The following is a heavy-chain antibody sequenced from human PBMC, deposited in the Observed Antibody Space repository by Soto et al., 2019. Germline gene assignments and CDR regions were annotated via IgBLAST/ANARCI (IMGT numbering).Heavy chain of an antibody. CDR3: ARVGGFGATTIDY. Sequence: TLSLTCTVSGGSVSSGSYYWSWIRQPPGKGLEWIGYIYYSGSTYYNPSLKSRVTISVDTSKNQFSLKLSSVTAADTAVYYCARVGGFGATTIDYWGQGTLVTVSS. V-gene: IGHV4-30-4*08. J-gene: IGHJ4*02. D-gene: IGHD3-10*01. CDR2: IYYSGST. CDR1: GGSVSSGSYY.